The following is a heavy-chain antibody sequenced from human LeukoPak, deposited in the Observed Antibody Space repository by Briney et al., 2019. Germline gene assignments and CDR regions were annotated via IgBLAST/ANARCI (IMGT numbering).Heavy chain of an antibody. V-gene: IGHV1-46*01. CDR3: ARLAGASGYFDY. D-gene: IGHD1-26*01. CDR2: ISPSGGST. Sequence: ASVKVSCKAFGYTFTGYWMHWVRQAPGQGPEWMGVISPSGGSTIYAQEFQGRVTITRDTSASTAYMELSSLRSEDMAVYYCARLAGASGYFDYWGQGTLVTVSS. CDR1: GYTFTGYW. J-gene: IGHJ4*02.